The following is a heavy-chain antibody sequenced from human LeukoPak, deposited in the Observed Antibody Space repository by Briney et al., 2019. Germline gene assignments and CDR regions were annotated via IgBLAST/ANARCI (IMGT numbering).Heavy chain of an antibody. CDR3: ARGARE. D-gene: IGHD5-24*01. J-gene: IGHJ4*02. CDR2: INHSGST. V-gene: IGHV4-34*01. Sequence: SETLSLTCAVYGGSFSGYYWSWIRQPPGKGLEWIGEINHSGSTNYNPSLESRVTISVDTSKNQFSLKLSSVTAADTAVYYCARGAREWGQGTLVTVSS. CDR1: GGSFSGYY.